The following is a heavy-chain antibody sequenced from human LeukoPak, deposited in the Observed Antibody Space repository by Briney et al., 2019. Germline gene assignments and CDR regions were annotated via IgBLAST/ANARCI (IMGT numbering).Heavy chain of an antibody. CDR3: ARDSGAGGYFYYYNMDV. J-gene: IGHJ6*03. Sequence: GGSLRLSCAASGFTFSSFSMNWVRQVPGKGLEWVSSISSSSNYIYYADSVKGRFTISRDNAKDSLYLQMNNLRAEDTAVYSCARDSGAGGYFYYYNMDVWGKGTTVTVSS. V-gene: IGHV3-21*01. D-gene: IGHD3-10*01. CDR2: ISSSSNYI. CDR1: GFTFSSFS.